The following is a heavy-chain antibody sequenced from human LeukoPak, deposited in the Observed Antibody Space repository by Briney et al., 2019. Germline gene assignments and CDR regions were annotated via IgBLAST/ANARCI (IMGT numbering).Heavy chain of an antibody. D-gene: IGHD3-9*01. CDR1: GFTFSSYA. V-gene: IGHV3-23*01. J-gene: IGHJ4*02. Sequence: PGGSLGLSCAASGFTFSSYAMSWVRQAPGKGLEWVSAISGSGGSTYYADSVKGRFTISRDNSKNTLYLQMNSLRAEDTAVYYCAKNPRYFDWLLLPADFDYWGQGTLVTVSS. CDR3: AKNPRYFDWLLLPADFDY. CDR2: ISGSGGST.